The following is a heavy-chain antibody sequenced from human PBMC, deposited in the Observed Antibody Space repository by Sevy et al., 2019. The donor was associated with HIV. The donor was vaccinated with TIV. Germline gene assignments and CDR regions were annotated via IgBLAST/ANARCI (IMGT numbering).Heavy chain of an antibody. CDR2: LKSDVYGGTV. CDR1: GFTFGDYC. J-gene: IGHJ4*02. V-gene: IGHV3-49*04. CDR3: TRWKAAQTIFDY. D-gene: IGHD6-13*01. Sequence: GGSLRLSCTASGFTFGDYCMSWVRQAPGKGLEWVAFLKSDVYGGTVDHAAAVRGRFVISRDDSKTIAYLQMNDLKTEDTGVYYCTRWKAAQTIFDYWGQGALVTVSS.